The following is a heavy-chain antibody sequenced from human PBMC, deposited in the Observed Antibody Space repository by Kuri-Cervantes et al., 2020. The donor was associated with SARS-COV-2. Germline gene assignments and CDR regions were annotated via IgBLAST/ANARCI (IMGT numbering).Heavy chain of an antibody. CDR3: ARLDGDPARFDP. CDR2: IYYSGST. Sequence: ESLKISCTVSGGSISSSSYYWGWIRQPPGKGLEWIGSIYYSGSTYYNPSLKSRVTISVDTSKNQFSLKLSSVTAADTAVYYCARLDGDPARFDPWGQGTLVTVSS. V-gene: IGHV4-39*01. D-gene: IGHD4-17*01. J-gene: IGHJ5*02. CDR1: GGSISSSSYY.